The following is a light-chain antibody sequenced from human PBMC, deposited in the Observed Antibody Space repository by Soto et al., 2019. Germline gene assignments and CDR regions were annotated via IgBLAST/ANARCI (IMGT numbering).Light chain of an antibody. CDR2: GAS. V-gene: IGKV3-20*01. CDR1: QSVSNNY. Sequence: IVLTQSPGTLSLSPGERATPSCRASQSVSNNYLAWYQQQPGQAPRLLIYGASNRATGIPDRFSGSGSGTDFTLTISRLAPEDFAVYYCQQYGSSGTFGQGTKVDIK. CDR3: QQYGSSGT. J-gene: IGKJ1*01.